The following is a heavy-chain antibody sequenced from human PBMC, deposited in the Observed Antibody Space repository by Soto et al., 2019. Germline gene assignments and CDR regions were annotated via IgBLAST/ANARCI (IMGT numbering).Heavy chain of an antibody. CDR2: FDPEDGET. Sequence: ASVKVSCKVSGYTLTELSMHWVRQAPGKGLEWMGGFDPEDGETIYAQKFQGRVTMTEDTSTDTAYMELSSLRSEDTAVYYCATSLQYQLPSTGYGLHRGNWFDPWGQGTLVTVS. V-gene: IGHV1-24*01. D-gene: IGHD2-2*01. CDR1: GYTLTELS. J-gene: IGHJ5*02. CDR3: ATSLQYQLPSTGYGLHRGNWFDP.